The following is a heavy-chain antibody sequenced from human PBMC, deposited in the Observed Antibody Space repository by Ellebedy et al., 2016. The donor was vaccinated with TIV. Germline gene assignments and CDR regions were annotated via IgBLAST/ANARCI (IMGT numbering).Heavy chain of an antibody. CDR3: RAAAGKGQYYFDY. Sequence: MPSETLSLTCTVSGGSISSYYWSWIRQPPGKGLEWIGYIYYSGSTYYNPSLKSRVTISVDTSKNQFSLKLSSVTAADTAVYYCRAAAGKGQYYFDYWGQGTLVTVSS. CDR2: IYYSGST. CDR1: GGSISSYY. V-gene: IGHV4-59*06. D-gene: IGHD6-13*01. J-gene: IGHJ4*02.